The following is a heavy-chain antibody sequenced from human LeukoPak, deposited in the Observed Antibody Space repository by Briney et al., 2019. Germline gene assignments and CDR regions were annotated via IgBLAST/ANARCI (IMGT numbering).Heavy chain of an antibody. V-gene: IGHV4-59*08. D-gene: IGHD6-13*01. CDR3: AHGSWYSPPDY. CDR2: IYYSGST. CDR1: GGSISPYY. Sequence: SETLSLTCTVSGGSISPYYWSWIRQPPGKGLEWLGDIYYSGSTNYNPSLKSRVTISVDTSKNQFSLKLSSVTAADTAVYYCAHGSWYSPPDYWGQGTLVTVSS. J-gene: IGHJ4*02.